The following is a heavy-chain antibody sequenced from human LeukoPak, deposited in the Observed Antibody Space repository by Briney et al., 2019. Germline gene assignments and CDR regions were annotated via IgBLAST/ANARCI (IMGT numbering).Heavy chain of an antibody. V-gene: IGHV3-23*01. J-gene: IGHJ4*02. CDR2: ISDSGGRT. CDR3: AKRGVVIRVILVGFHKEAYYFDS. Sequence: GGPLRLSCAVSGITLSNYGMSWVRQAPGKGLEWVAGISDSGGRTNYADSVKGRFAISRDNPRNTLYLQMNSLRAEDTAVYFCAKRGVVIRVILVGFHKEAYYFDSWGQGALVTVSS. CDR1: GITLSNYG. D-gene: IGHD3-22*01.